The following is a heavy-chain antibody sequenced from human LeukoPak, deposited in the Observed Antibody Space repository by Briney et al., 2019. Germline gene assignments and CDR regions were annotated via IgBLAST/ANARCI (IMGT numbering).Heavy chain of an antibody. D-gene: IGHD2-2*01. V-gene: IGHV3-21*01. Sequence: GGSLRLSCAASGFTFSSYSMNWVRQAPGKGLEWVSSISSSSSYIYYADSVKGRFTISRDNAKNSLYLQMNSLRAEDTAVYYCARDCSSTSCHDYWGQGTLVPVSS. CDR3: ARDCSSTSCHDY. J-gene: IGHJ4*02. CDR1: GFTFSSYS. CDR2: ISSSSSYI.